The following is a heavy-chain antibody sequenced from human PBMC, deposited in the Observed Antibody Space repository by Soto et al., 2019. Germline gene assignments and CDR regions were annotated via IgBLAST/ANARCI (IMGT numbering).Heavy chain of an antibody. V-gene: IGHV3-30-3*01. Sequence: GGSLRLSCAASGFTFSSYAMHWVRQAPGKGLEWVAVISYDGSNKYYADSVKGRFTTSRDNSKNTLYLQMNSLRAEDTAVYYCARGDGVNWFDPWGQGTLVTVSS. CDR1: GFTFSSYA. CDR2: ISYDGSNK. CDR3: ARGDGVNWFDP. J-gene: IGHJ5*02.